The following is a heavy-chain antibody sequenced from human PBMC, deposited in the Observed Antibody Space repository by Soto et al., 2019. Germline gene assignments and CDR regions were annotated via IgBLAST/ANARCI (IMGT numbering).Heavy chain of an antibody. CDR2: IHYSGST. CDR1: GDSISTFY. V-gene: IGHV4-59*01. Sequence: LSLTCTVSGDSISTFYWSWIRQPPGKGLEWIGYIHYSGSTNYNPSLKSQVIISVDTSKNQFSLKLSSVTAADTAVYFCARVRSNLFDYWGHGTLVTVAS. D-gene: IGHD3-3*01. CDR3: ARVRSNLFDY. J-gene: IGHJ4*01.